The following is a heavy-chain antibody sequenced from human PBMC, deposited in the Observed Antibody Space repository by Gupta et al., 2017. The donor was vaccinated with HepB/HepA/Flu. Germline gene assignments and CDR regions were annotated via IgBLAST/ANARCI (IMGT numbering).Heavy chain of an antibody. Sequence: HMQLVQSGPEMKKPGTAVKVSCKASGFTFTSSAMQWVRQARGQRLEWLGWIVVGSGNTNYAQKLQERVTIHRDMSTSTAYMGLSSLGSEDTAVYYCAAGSAATYYYDSSGFDFDYWGQGTRVTVSA. D-gene: IGHD3-22*01. J-gene: IGHJ4*02. CDR1: GFTFTSSA. V-gene: IGHV1-58*02. CDR2: IVVGSGNT. CDR3: AAGSAATYYYDSSGFDFDY.